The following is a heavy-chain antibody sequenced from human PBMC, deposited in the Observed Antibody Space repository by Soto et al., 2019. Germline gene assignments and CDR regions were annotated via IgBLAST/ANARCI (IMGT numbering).Heavy chain of an antibody. J-gene: IGHJ4*02. D-gene: IGHD4-17*01. CDR2: IYYSGST. Sequence: SETLSLTCTVSGGSISSGGYYWSWIRQHPGKGLEWIGYIYYSGSTYYNPSLKSRVTISVDTSKNQFSLKLSSVTAADTAVCYCARVDADYGDYYFDYWGQGTLVTVSS. V-gene: IGHV4-31*03. CDR3: ARVDADYGDYYFDY. CDR1: GGSISSGGYY.